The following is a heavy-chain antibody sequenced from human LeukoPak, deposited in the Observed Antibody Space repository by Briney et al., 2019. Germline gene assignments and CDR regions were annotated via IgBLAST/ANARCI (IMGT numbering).Heavy chain of an antibody. J-gene: IGHJ4*02. CDR3: ARDPPAKTYYYDSSGPTPDY. V-gene: IGHV3-21*01. CDR1: GFTFSSYS. CDR2: ISSSSSYI. Sequence: GGSLRLSCAASGFTFSSYSMNWVRQAPGKGLEWVSSISSSSSYIYYADSVKGRFTISRDNAKNSLYLQMNSLRAEDTAVYYCARDPPAKTYYYDSSGPTPDYWGQGTLVTVSS. D-gene: IGHD3-22*01.